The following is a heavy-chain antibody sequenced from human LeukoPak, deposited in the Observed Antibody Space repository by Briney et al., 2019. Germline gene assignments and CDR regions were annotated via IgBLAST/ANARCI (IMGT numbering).Heavy chain of an antibody. Sequence: PSETLSLTCAVSGYSISSGYYWGWIRQPPGKGVGRSGSIYHSGSTYYNPSIKSRVTISVHTSKNQFSLKLSSVTAADTAVYYCARQVLRFLEWSPNWFDPWGQGTLVTVSS. V-gene: IGHV4-38-2*01. J-gene: IGHJ5*02. CDR1: GYSISSGYY. CDR3: ARQVLRFLEWSPNWFDP. D-gene: IGHD3-3*01. CDR2: IYHSGST.